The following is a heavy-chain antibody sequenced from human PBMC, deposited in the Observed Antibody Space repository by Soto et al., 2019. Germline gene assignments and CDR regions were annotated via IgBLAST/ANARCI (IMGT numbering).Heavy chain of an antibody. D-gene: IGHD3-10*01. V-gene: IGHV4-39*01. J-gene: IGHJ4*02. CDR3: ATLWGQD. CDR2: IYYSGST. Sequence: QLQLQESGPGLVKPSETLSLTCTVPGKGLEWIGSIYYSGSTYYNPSLKSRVTISVDTSKNQFSLKLSSVTAADTAVYYCATLWGQDWGQGTLFTVSS.